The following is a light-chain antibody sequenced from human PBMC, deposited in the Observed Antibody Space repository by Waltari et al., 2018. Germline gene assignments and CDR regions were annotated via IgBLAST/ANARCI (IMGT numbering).Light chain of an antibody. CDR2: GCN. Sequence: QSVLTQPPSVSGTPGQRVTISCSGSGSNIGAGYDVHWYRQLPGKSPTLLIYGCNTRHPVVSDRCSGSQFEASGALSTAELQADGEDDYYCQSYDTTPSVVFGGGTKLTVL. CDR3: QSYDTTPSVV. J-gene: IGLJ2*01. V-gene: IGLV1-40*01. CDR1: GSNIGAGYD.